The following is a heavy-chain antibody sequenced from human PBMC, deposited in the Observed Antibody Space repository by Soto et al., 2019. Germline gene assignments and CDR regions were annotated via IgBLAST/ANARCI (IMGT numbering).Heavy chain of an antibody. V-gene: IGHV5-51*01. Sequence: GESLKISCKGSGYSFTSYWIGWVRQMPGKGLEWMGIIYPGDSDTRYSPSFQGQVTISADKSISTAYLQWSSLKASDTAMYYCARETAAYYYDSSGYYYVNYYYGMDVWGQGTTVTVSS. CDR1: GYSFTSYW. D-gene: IGHD3-22*01. CDR3: ARETAAYYYDSSGYYYVNYYYGMDV. J-gene: IGHJ6*02. CDR2: IYPGDSDT.